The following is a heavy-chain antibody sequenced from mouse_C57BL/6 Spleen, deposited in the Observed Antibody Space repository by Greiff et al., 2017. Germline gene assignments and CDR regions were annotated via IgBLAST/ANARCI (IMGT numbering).Heavy chain of an antibody. D-gene: IGHD1-1*01. CDR3: ARRVNYGSSRGYYAMDY. V-gene: IGHV1-19*01. CDR1: GYTFTDYY. CDR2: INPYNGGT. J-gene: IGHJ4*01. Sequence: EVQLQQSGPVLVKPGASVKMSCKASGYTFTDYYMNWVKQSHGKSLEWIGVINPYNGGTSYNQKFKGKATLTVDKSSSTAYMELNSLTSEDSAVYYCARRVNYGSSRGYYAMDYWGQGTSVTVSS.